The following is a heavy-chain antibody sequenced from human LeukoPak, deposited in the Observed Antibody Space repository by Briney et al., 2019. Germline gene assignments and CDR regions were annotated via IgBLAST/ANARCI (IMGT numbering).Heavy chain of an antibody. CDR1: GFTVSSNY. Sequence: GGSLRLSCAASGFTVSSNYMSWVRQAPGKGLEWVSVIYSGGGTYYADSVKGRFTISRDNTKNTLYLQMNSLRVEDTAVYYCARGHGDWFGPWGQGTLVTVSS. CDR2: IYSGGGT. V-gene: IGHV3-53*01. J-gene: IGHJ5*02. CDR3: ARGHGDWFGP. D-gene: IGHD2-8*01.